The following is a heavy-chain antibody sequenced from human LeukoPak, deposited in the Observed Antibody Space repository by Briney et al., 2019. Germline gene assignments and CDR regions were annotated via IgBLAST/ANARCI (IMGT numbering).Heavy chain of an antibody. CDR1: GGSISSGGYY. CDR2: IYHSGST. D-gene: IGHD3-22*01. Sequence: SETLSLTCTVSGGSISSGGYYWSWIRQPPGKGQEWIGYIYHSGSTYYNPSLKSRVTISVDRSKNQFSLKLSSVTAADTAVYYCASPQPDSSGYYYYWGQGTLVTVSS. V-gene: IGHV4-30-2*01. J-gene: IGHJ4*02. CDR3: ASPQPDSSGYYYY.